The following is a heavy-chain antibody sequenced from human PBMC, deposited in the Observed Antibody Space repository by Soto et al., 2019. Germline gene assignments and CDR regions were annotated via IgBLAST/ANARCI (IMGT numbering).Heavy chain of an antibody. CDR3: SRRAPEGFDP. J-gene: IGHJ5*02. Sequence: VSGGSIGTSAYYWGWIRQAPGKGLEWIGSINHSGNTYLSPSLKDRVTMSVDTSKNSFSLKLRSATAADTGLYYCSRRAPEGFDPWGQGTLVTVS. V-gene: IGHV4-39*01. CDR1: GGSIGTSAYY. CDR2: INHSGNT.